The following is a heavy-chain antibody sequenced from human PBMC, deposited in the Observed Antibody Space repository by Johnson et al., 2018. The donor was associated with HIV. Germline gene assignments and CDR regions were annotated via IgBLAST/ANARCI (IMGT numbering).Heavy chain of an antibody. CDR2: ISYDGSNK. CDR3: ARHGTTVVTRGAFDI. CDR1: AFTFSRYG. J-gene: IGHJ3*02. Sequence: QVQLVESGGGVVQPGRSLRLSCAASAFTFSRYGMHWVRQAPGKGLEWVALISYDGSNKYYGDSVKGRFTISRDNSKNTLYLQMNSLRAEDTAVYYCARHGTTVVTRGAFDIWGQGTMVTVSS. V-gene: IGHV3-30*03. D-gene: IGHD4-23*01.